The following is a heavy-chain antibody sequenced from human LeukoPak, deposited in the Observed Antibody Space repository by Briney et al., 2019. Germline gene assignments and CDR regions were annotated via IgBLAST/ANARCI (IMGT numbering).Heavy chain of an antibody. Sequence: ASVKVSCKASGGTFSSYAISWVRQAPGQGLEWMGGIIPIFGTANYAQKFQGRVTITADESTSTAYMELSSLRSEDTAVYYCARDLSGGSSPRLRFDYYYYYYMDVWGKGTTVTFSS. V-gene: IGHV1-69*13. D-gene: IGHD6-6*01. CDR3: ARDLSGGSSPRLRFDYYYYYYMDV. CDR1: GGTFSSYA. J-gene: IGHJ6*03. CDR2: IIPIFGTA.